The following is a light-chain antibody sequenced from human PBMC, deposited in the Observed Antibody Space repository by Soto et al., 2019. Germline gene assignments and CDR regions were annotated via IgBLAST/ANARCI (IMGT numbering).Light chain of an antibody. CDR2: DAS. J-gene: IGKJ3*01. Sequence: EIVLTQCPATVSLSPGERATLSCRASQSVSSYLAWYQQKPGQAPRLLIYDASNRATGIPARFSGSGSGTDFTLTISSLEPEDFAVYYCQQRSNWPLFTFGPGTKVDIK. V-gene: IGKV3-11*01. CDR1: QSVSSY. CDR3: QQRSNWPLFT.